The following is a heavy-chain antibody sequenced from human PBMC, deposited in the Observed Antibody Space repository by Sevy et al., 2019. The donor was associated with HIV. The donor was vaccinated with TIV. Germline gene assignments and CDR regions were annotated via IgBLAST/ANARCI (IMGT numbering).Heavy chain of an antibody. CDR2: IKRKTDGGTT. CDR1: GFTLSNAW. V-gene: IGHV3-15*01. CDR3: TTGHCSGGSCYSFYYYYGMDV. Sequence: GGSLRLSCAASGFTLSNAWMNWVRQAPGKGLEWVGRIKRKTDGGTTDYAAPVKGRFTISRDDSKHTLYLQMNSLKTGDTAVYYCTTGHCSGGSCYSFYYYYGMDVWGQGTTVTVSS. D-gene: IGHD2-15*01. J-gene: IGHJ6*02.